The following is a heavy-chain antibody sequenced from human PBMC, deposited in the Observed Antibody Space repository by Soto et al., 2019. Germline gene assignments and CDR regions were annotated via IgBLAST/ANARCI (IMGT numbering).Heavy chain of an antibody. CDR1: GFTFSSYS. V-gene: IGHV3-21*01. CDR3: ARYGSGSYPYYYYGMDV. Sequence: EVQLVESGGGLVKPGGSLRLSCAASGFTFSSYSMNWVRQAPGKGLEWVSSISSSSSYIYYADSVKGRFTISRDNAKNSLYRQMNSLRAEDTAVYYCARYGSGSYPYYYYGMDVWGQGTTVTVSS. D-gene: IGHD3-10*01. CDR2: ISSSSSYI. J-gene: IGHJ6*02.